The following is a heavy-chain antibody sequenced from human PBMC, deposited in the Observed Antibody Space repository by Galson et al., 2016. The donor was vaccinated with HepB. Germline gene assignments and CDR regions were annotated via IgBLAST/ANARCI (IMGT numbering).Heavy chain of an antibody. CDR1: GIPFSISG. V-gene: IGHV3-33*01. Sequence: SLRLSCAASGIPFSISGMHWVRQAPGKGLEWVAMIWSDGSSEYYADSVKGRFTISRDNSRNTLYLQMDSLRADDTAVYYCARVSVSVADLSTNYYYGMDVWGQGTAVTVSS. D-gene: IGHD3-16*02. CDR2: IWSDGSSE. CDR3: ARVSVSVADLSTNYYYGMDV. J-gene: IGHJ6*02.